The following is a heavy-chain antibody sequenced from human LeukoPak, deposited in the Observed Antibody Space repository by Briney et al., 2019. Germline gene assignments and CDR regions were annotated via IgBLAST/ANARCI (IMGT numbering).Heavy chain of an antibody. CDR3: VRHPRYSTGWAIDY. D-gene: IGHD6-19*01. CDR2: IYTSGST. V-gene: IGHV4-4*07. CDR1: GGSISSYY. J-gene: IGHJ4*02. Sequence: SETLSLTCTVSGGSISSYYWSWIRQPAGKGLEWIGRIYTSGSTNYNPSLKSRVTMSVDTSKNQFSLKLNSVTAADTAVYYCVRHPRYSTGWAIDYWGQGTLVTVSS.